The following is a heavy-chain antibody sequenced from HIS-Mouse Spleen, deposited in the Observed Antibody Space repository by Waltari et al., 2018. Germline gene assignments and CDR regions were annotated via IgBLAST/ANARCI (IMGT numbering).Heavy chain of an antibody. Sequence: EVQLVESGGGLVQPGGSLSVSCAASVSAFCSYWMHAGRQAPGKGLVWVSRINSDGSSTSYADSVKGRFTISRDNAKNTLYLQMNSLRAEDTAVYYCARGMGSSWPYDAFDIWGQGTMVTVSS. CDR2: INSDGSST. J-gene: IGHJ3*02. V-gene: IGHV3-74*01. CDR1: VSAFCSYW. CDR3: ARGMGSSWPYDAFDI. D-gene: IGHD6-13*01.